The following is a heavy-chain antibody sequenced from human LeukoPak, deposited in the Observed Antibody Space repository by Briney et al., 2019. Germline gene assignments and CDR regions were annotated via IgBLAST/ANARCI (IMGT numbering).Heavy chain of an antibody. CDR3: AREFSKVGAMSD. Sequence: PSETLSLTCAVSGGSISGFYWSWIRQPPGKGLEWIAEIDHSGNSNHNPALKSRVTMSVDTSNNQISLNLDSVTAADPAVDYFAREFSKVGAMSDWGQGTLVTVSS. V-gene: IGHV4-34*01. J-gene: IGHJ4*02. CDR2: IDHSGNS. D-gene: IGHD1-26*01. CDR1: GGSISGFY.